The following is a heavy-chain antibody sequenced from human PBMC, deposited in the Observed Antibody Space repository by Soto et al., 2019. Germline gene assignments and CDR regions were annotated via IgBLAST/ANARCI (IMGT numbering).Heavy chain of an antibody. J-gene: IGHJ5*02. D-gene: IGHD3-3*01. CDR2: ISYDGSNK. CDR1: GFTFSSYG. CDR3: ARSFWSGYAHNWFDP. Sequence: SLRLSCAASGFTFSSYGMHWVRQAPGKGLEWVAVISYDGSNKYYADSVRGRFTISRDNSKNTLYLQMNSLRAEDTAVYYCARSFWSGYAHNWFDPWGQGTLVTVSS. V-gene: IGHV3-30*03.